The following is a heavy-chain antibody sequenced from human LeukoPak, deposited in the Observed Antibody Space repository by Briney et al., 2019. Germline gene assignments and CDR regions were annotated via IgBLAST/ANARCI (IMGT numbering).Heavy chain of an antibody. CDR2: INPSCGST. CDR3: ARGGYCSGGSCYLEEAEGWFDP. V-gene: IGHV1-46*01. Sequence: ASVKVTCKASGYTFTSYYMHWVRQAPGQGLEWMGIINPSCGSTSYAQKFQGRVTTTRDTSTSTVYMELSSLRSEDTAVYYCARGGYCSGGSCYLEEAEGWFDPWGQGTLVTVSS. D-gene: IGHD2-15*01. J-gene: IGHJ5*02. CDR1: GYTFTSYY.